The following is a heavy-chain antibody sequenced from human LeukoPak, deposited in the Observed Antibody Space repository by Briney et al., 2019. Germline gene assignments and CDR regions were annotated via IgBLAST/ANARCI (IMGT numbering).Heavy chain of an antibody. CDR3: ARDSLMRRGPLVIYYFDF. V-gene: IGHV3-23*01. CDR1: AFSFITYA. J-gene: IGHJ4*02. CDR2: ISGVGDAT. Sequence: GGSLRLSCAASAFSFITYAMSWVRQAPGKGLEWVSTISGVGDATYYADSVKGRFTISRDNSKNTLDLQMNSLRTEDTAVYYCARDSLMRRGPLVIYYFDFWGQGTLVTVSS. D-gene: IGHD3-10*01.